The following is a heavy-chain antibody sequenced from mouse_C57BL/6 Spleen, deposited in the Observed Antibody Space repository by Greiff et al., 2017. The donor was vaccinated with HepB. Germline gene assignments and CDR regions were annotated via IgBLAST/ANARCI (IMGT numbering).Heavy chain of an antibody. CDR1: GFSLTSYG. J-gene: IGHJ4*01. CDR2: IWSGGST. CDR3: ARKFYYGSSSYYYAMDY. D-gene: IGHD1-1*01. Sequence: VQLQQSGPGLVQPSQRLSITCTVSGFSLTSYGVHWVRQSPGKGLEWLGVIWSGGSTDYNAAFISRLSISKDNSKSQVFFKMNSLQADDTAIYYCARKFYYGSSSYYYAMDYWGQGTSVTVSS. V-gene: IGHV2-2*01.